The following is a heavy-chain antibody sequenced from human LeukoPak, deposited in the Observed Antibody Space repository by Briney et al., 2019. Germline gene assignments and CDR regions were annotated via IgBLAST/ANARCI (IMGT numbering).Heavy chain of an antibody. CDR3: ARNLIPEQLVLNF. D-gene: IGHD6-13*01. CDR1: GGSLSSYY. V-gene: IGHV4-59*01. J-gene: IGHJ4*02. Sequence: SETLSLTCTVSGGSLSSYYWSWVRQPPGKGLEWIGYIYYSGSTNYNPSLKSRVTISVETSKNHFSLNLTSVTPEDTAVYYCARNLIPEQLVLNFWGQGTLVTVSS. CDR2: IYYSGST.